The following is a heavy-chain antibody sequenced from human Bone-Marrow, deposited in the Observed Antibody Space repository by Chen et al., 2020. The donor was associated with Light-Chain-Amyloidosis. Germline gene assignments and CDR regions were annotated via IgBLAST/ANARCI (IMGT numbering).Heavy chain of an antibody. CDR2: ISGSGCSR. CDR3: AKDISYDDILPGYPADAFDI. D-gene: IGHD3-9*01. Sequence: EVQLVESGGGLLQRGGSLRLSCAASGFAFSSYAMRWVRQAPGEGRAGVATISGSGCSRYYGDSVKVRLTISRDNSKHALLLQMNSLRAEDTGVYYCAKDISYDDILPGYPADAFDIWGQGTMVTVSS. CDR1: GFAFSSYA. J-gene: IGHJ3*02. V-gene: IGHV3-23*04.